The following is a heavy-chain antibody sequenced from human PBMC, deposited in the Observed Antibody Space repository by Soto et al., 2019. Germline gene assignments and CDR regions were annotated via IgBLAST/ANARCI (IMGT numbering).Heavy chain of an antibody. V-gene: IGHV4-59*01. CDR2: IFGGGTT. CDR3: ATRPPGDTWVPYCDY. D-gene: IGHD6-6*01. Sequence: SETLSLTCTVSGDSISAYYWSWIRQPPGKGLEWIGYIFGGGTTNYESSLKSRVIMSLDTSKNQFSLKLTSVTAGDSAMYYCATRPPGDTWVPYCDYWGQGILVTVSS. CDR1: GDSISAYY. J-gene: IGHJ4*02.